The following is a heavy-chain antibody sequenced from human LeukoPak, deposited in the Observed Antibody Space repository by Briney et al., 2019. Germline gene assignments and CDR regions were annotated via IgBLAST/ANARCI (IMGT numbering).Heavy chain of an antibody. D-gene: IGHD3-10*01. Sequence: ASVKVSCKASGGTFSSYAISWVRQAPGQGLEWMGGIIPIFGTANYAQKFQGRVTITADKSTSTAYMELSSLRSEDTAVYYCASEIQYYGSGSHSYNWFDPWGQGTLVTVSS. CDR3: ASEIQYYGSGSHSYNWFDP. V-gene: IGHV1-69*06. CDR1: GGTFSSYA. J-gene: IGHJ5*02. CDR2: IIPIFGTA.